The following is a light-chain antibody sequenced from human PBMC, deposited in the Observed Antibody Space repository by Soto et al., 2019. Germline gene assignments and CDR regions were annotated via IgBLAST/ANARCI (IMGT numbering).Light chain of an antibody. CDR2: GAS. CDR3: QQYGSSPAT. J-gene: IGKJ1*01. CDR1: QTVSSNF. Sequence: ESVLTQSPGTLSLSPGERATLSCSASQTVSSNFLAWYQQRPAQAPRLLIHGASTRATGITDRFSGSVSGTDFTLTISGLEPEDFAVYYCQQYGSSPATFGQGTKVDNK. V-gene: IGKV3-20*01.